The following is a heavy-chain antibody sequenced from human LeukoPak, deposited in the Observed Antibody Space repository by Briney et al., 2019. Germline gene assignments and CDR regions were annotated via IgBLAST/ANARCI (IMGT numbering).Heavy chain of an antibody. Sequence: ASVNVSCKASGYTFTSYDINWVRQATGQGLEWMGWMNPNSGNTGYAQKFQGRVTMTRNTSISTAYMELSSLRSEDTAVYYCARLTYYDFWSGYYYFDYWGQGTLVTVSS. CDR3: ARLTYYDFWSGYYYFDY. J-gene: IGHJ4*02. CDR2: MNPNSGNT. D-gene: IGHD3-3*01. CDR1: GYTFTSYD. V-gene: IGHV1-8*01.